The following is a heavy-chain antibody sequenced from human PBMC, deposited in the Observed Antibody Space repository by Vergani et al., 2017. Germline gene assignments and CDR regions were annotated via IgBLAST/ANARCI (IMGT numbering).Heavy chain of an antibody. D-gene: IGHD6-19*01. J-gene: IGHJ4*02. CDR3: ARHRLRSSGWYDPFDY. Sequence: QLQLQESGPGLVKPSETLSLTCTVSGGSISSSSYYWGWIRQPPGKGLEWIGSIYYSGSTYYNSSLKSRVTISVDTSKNQFSLKLSSVTAADTAVYYCARHRLRSSGWYDPFDYWGQGTLVTVSS. V-gene: IGHV4-39*01. CDR2: IYYSGST. CDR1: GGSISSSSYY.